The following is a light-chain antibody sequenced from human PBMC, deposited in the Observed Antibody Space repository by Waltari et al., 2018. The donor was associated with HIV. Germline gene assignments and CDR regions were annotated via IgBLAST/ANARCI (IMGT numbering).Light chain of an antibody. Sequence: QSVLTQPPSVSGAPGQTVTISCTGSSSNIGAHYGVNWYQQRPGTAPRLLIFSDNNRPSGVPDRFSGSRSGTSASLAITGLQAEDESDYYCQSYDSSLTTVLFGGGTKLTVL. CDR1: SSNIGAHYG. CDR2: SDN. J-gene: IGLJ3*02. V-gene: IGLV1-40*01. CDR3: QSYDSSLTTVL.